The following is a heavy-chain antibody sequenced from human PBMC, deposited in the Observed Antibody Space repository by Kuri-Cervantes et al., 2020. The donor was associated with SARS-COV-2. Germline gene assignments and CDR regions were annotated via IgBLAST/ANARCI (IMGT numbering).Heavy chain of an antibody. CDR2: INCSGSS. CDR1: GGPFSGYY. CDR3: ARTMDTAMVIDY. J-gene: IGHJ4*02. Sequence: ESLKIPCAVYGGPFSGYYWSWVRQRPGKGLGWIGEINCSGSSNYNPSLKSRVTKSVDTSKNQFSLKLSSVTAADTAVYYCARTMDTAMVIDYWGQGTLVTVSS. D-gene: IGHD5-18*01. V-gene: IGHV4-34*01.